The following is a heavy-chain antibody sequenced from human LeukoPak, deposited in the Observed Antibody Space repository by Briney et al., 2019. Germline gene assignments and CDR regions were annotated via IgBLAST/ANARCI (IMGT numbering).Heavy chain of an antibody. J-gene: IGHJ4*02. D-gene: IGHD3-3*02. CDR2: INHRRST. Sequence: TTSETLSLTCAVYGGSFSGYYWSWIRQPPGKGLEWIGEINHRRSTNCNPSLKSRVTMSVDTSKNQFSLNLSSVTAADTVVYYCARGQFWSGYSIWGQGTLVTVSS. CDR3: ARGQFWSGYSI. V-gene: IGHV4-34*01. CDR1: GGSFSGYY.